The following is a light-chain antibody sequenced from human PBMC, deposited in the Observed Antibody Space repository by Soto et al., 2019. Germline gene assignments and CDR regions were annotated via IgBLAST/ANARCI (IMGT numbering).Light chain of an antibody. CDR3: QVWDTDSDHQV. CDR1: NIGSKS. CDR2: YDT. Sequence: ELTQPPSVSVAPGETARITCEGNNIGSKSVHWYQQKPGQAPVLVIYYDTHRHSGIPARFSGSNSGSTATLTITRVEAGDEADYYCQVWDTDSDHQVFGTGTKVTVL. V-gene: IGLV3-21*04. J-gene: IGLJ1*01.